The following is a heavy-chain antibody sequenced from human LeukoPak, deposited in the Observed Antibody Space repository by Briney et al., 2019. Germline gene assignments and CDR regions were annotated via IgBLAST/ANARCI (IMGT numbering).Heavy chain of an antibody. CDR2: INPNSGGT. V-gene: IGHV1-2*02. CDR1: GYRFRDHY. CDR3: ARGYFGDYVLDT. D-gene: IGHD4-17*01. Sequence: GASVKVSCTAYGYRFRDHYIHWVRQAPGQGLEYLGWINPNSGGTNYAQKFQGRVTLTRDTSIDTAYIHLDSLTSDDTAVYFCARGYFGDYVLDTWGQGTLVTDSS. J-gene: IGHJ5*02.